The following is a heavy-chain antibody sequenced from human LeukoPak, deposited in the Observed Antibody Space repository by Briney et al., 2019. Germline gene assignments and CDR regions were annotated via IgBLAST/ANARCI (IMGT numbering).Heavy chain of an antibody. CDR1: GGTLSSYA. CDR3: ARDLGYSYGPDAFDI. Sequence: ASVKVSCKASGGTLSSYAISWVRQAPGQGLEWMGGIIPIFGTANYAQKFQGRVTITADESTSTAYMELSSLRSEDTAVYYCARDLGYSYGPDAFDIWGQGTMVTVSS. J-gene: IGHJ3*02. CDR2: IIPIFGTA. V-gene: IGHV1-69*01. D-gene: IGHD5-18*01.